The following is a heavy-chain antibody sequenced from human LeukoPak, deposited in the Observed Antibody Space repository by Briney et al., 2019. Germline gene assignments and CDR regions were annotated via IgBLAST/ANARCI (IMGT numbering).Heavy chain of an antibody. D-gene: IGHD6-13*01. CDR3: ARSGPGYSSSWYYYYYYMDV. Sequence: PSETLSLTCTVSGGSISSSSYYWGWIRQPPGKGLEWIGSIYYSGSTYYNPSLKSRVTISVDTSKNQFSLKLSSVTAADTAVYYCARSGPGYSSSWYYYYYYMDVWGKGTTVTVSS. J-gene: IGHJ6*03. V-gene: IGHV4-39*01. CDR2: IYYSGST. CDR1: GGSISSSSYY.